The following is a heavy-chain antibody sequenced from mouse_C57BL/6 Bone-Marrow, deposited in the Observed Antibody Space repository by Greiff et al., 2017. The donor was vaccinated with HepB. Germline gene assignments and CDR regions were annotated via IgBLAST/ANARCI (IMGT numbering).Heavy chain of an antibody. D-gene: IGHD1-1*01. CDR2: ISSGGSYT. CDR3: ARQITTVPMDY. Sequence: EVHLVESGGDLVKPGGSLKLSCAASGFTFSSYGMSWVRQTPDKRLEWVATISSGGSYTYYPDSVKGRFTISRDNAKNTLYLQMSSLKSEDTAMYYCARQITTVPMDYWGQGTSVTVSS. CDR1: GFTFSSYG. J-gene: IGHJ4*01. V-gene: IGHV5-6*01.